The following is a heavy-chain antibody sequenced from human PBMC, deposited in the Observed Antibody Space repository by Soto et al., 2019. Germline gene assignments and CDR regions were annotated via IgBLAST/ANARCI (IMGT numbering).Heavy chain of an antibody. Sequence: QLQLQESGPGLVKPSETLSLTGSVSGGSISSSSYDWAWYLQPPGKGLEWIGNLHYSGSTYYNPSHKRRVTISVDTYKNQFSLKLSSVTAADTAVYYCAKSYGDYDQYSYLDVWGKGTTVTVSS. J-gene: IGHJ6*03. CDR1: GGSISSSSYD. CDR3: AKSYGDYDQYSYLDV. V-gene: IGHV4-39*01. CDR2: LHYSGST. D-gene: IGHD4-17*01.